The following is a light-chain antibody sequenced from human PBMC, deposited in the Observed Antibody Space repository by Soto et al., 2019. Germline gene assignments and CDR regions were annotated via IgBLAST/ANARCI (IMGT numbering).Light chain of an antibody. CDR2: EVS. Sequence: QSLLPKPPSASGSPGQSVTISCTGTSSDVGGYNYVSWYQQHPGKAPKLTIYEVSKRPSGVPDRFSGSKSGNTASLTVSGLQAEDEADYYCSSYAGSNNFVFGTGTKVTVL. V-gene: IGLV2-8*01. CDR3: SSYAGSNNFV. J-gene: IGLJ1*01. CDR1: SSDVGGYNY.